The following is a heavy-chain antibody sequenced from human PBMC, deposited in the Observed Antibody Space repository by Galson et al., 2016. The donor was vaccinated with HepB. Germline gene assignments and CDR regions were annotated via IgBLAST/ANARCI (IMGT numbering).Heavy chain of an antibody. V-gene: IGHV3-11*01. CDR1: GFTFGDYY. CDR3: TDGGGIAAAARGLNH. D-gene: IGHD6-13*01. Sequence: SLRLSCAASGFTFGDYYMTWIRQAPGKGLEWVSYISTSGTNTCYADSVKGRFTISRDNAKNSLYVQMNSLKIEDTAVYYCTDGGGIAAAARGLNHWGQGTLVTVSS. J-gene: IGHJ5*02. CDR2: ISTSGTNT.